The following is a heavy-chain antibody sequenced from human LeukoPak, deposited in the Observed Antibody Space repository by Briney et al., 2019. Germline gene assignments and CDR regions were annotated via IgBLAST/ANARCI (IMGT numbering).Heavy chain of an antibody. V-gene: IGHV3-23*01. D-gene: IGHD2-2*01. Sequence: GGSLRLSCAASGFTFSSYGMHWVRQAPGKGLEWVSAIGGSASSTYYADSVRGRFTISRDNSKDTLYLQMNSLRAEDTAVYYCAEIVLSTSTNWGQGTLVTVSS. CDR2: IGGSASST. CDR3: AEIVLSTSTN. J-gene: IGHJ4*02. CDR1: GFTFSSYG.